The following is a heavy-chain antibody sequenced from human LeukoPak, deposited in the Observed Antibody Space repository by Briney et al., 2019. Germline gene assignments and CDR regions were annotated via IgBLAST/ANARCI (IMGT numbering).Heavy chain of an antibody. D-gene: IGHD5-24*01. Sequence: GGSLRLSCAASGFTFSSYAMHWVRQAPGKGQEWVAVISYDGSNKYYADSVKGRFTISRDNSKNTLYLQMNSLRAEDTAVYYCARDMAGFDYWGQGTLVTVSS. CDR3: ARDMAGFDY. CDR2: ISYDGSNK. CDR1: GFTFSSYA. V-gene: IGHV3-30-3*01. J-gene: IGHJ4*02.